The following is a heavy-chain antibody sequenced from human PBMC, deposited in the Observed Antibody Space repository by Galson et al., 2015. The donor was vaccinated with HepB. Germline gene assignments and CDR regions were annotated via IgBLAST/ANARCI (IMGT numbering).Heavy chain of an antibody. V-gene: IGHV2-5*01. D-gene: IGHD3/OR15-3a*01. Sequence: PALVKPTQTLTLTCTFSGFSLRVSGMGVGWIRQLPGKALEWLAFINWNDDKRYNPSLKNRLTIIKDTFKNQVVLRMTNMDPADTATYYCARSLGLVGPYFDYWGQGSPITVSS. CDR2: INWNDDK. J-gene: IGHJ4*02. CDR3: ARSLGLVGPYFDY. CDR1: GFSLRVSGMG.